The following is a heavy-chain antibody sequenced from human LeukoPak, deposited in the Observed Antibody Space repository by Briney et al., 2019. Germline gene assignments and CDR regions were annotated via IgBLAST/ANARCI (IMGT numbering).Heavy chain of an antibody. Sequence: GESLKISCKGSGYSFTSYWISWVRQMPGKGLEWMGRIDPSDSYTNYSPSFRGHVTISADKSISTAYLQWSSLKASDTAMYYCARHEVAGDNWFDPWGQGTLVTVSS. V-gene: IGHV5-10-1*01. J-gene: IGHJ5*02. D-gene: IGHD6-19*01. CDR2: IDPSDSYT. CDR1: GYSFTSYW. CDR3: ARHEVAGDNWFDP.